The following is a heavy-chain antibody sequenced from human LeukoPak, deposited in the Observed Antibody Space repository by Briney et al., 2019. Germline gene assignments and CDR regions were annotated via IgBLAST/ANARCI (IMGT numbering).Heavy chain of an antibody. CDR2: TRNKANSYTT. Sequence: GGSLRLSCAASGFTFSDHYMDWVRQAPGKGLEWVGRTRNKANSYTTEYAASVKGGFTISRDDSKNSLYLQMNSLKTEDTAVYYCAKVLTHIDYWGQGTLVTVSS. J-gene: IGHJ4*02. CDR3: AKVLTHIDY. V-gene: IGHV3-72*01. CDR1: GFTFSDHY.